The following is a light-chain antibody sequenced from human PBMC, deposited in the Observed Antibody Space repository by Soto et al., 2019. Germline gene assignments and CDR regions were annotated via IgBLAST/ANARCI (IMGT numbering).Light chain of an antibody. CDR2: GAC. J-gene: IGKJ1*01. CDR3: QQYGSSPPWT. V-gene: IGKV3-20*01. Sequence: EIVLTQSPGTLSLSAGERATLSCRASQSVSSNYLAWYQQKPSQAPRLLIYGACSRATGIPDRFSGSGSGTDFTLTIRRLEPEDFAVYYCQQYGSSPPWTFGQGTKVDIK. CDR1: QSVSSNY.